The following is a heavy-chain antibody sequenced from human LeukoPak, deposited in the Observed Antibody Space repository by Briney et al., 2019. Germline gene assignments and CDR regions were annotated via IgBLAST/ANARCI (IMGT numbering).Heavy chain of an antibody. Sequence: SETLSLTCTVSGGSISSYYWSWIRQPPGKGLEWIGYIYYSGSTNYNPSLKSRVTISVDTSKNQFSLKLSSVTAADTAVYYCARDKRYAGYDPYFDYWGQGTLVTVSS. CDR3: ARDKRYAGYDPYFDY. CDR2: IYYSGST. V-gene: IGHV4-59*01. J-gene: IGHJ4*02. CDR1: GGSISSYY. D-gene: IGHD3-3*01.